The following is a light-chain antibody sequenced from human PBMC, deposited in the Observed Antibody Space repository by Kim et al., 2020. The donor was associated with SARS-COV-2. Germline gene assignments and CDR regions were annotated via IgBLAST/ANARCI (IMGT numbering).Light chain of an antibody. V-gene: IGKV3-15*01. CDR2: GAS. J-gene: IGKJ2*03. Sequence: IVMTQSPATLSVSPGERATLSCRASQSVSSNLAWYQQKPGQAPRLLIYGASTRATGIPARFSGSGSGTEFTLTISSLQPEDFAVYYCQQYNNWPVYSFGQGTKLEIK. CDR1: QSVSSN. CDR3: QQYNNWPVYS.